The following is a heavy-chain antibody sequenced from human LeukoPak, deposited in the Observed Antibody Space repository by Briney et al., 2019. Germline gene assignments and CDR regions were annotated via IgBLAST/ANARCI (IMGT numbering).Heavy chain of an antibody. CDR1: GYTFTSYY. Sequence: ASVKVSCKASGYTFTSYYMHWVRQAPGQGLEWMGLINPSGGSTSYAQKFQGRVTMTRDMSTSTVYMELSSLRSEDTAVYYCARDRKRWLQLAYYYMDVWGKGTTVTVSS. V-gene: IGHV1-46*01. CDR2: INPSGGST. D-gene: IGHD5-24*01. J-gene: IGHJ6*03. CDR3: ARDRKRWLQLAYYYMDV.